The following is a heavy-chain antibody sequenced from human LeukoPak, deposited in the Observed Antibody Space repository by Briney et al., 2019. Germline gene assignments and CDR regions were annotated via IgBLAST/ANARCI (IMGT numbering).Heavy chain of an antibody. CDR2: INPYSGGT. Sequence: ASVKVSCKASGYTFSDYYMHWVRQAPGQGLEWMGWINPYSGGTNYAQKFQGRVTMTRDTSITTAYMELSRLRSDDAAVYYCARDIDHYYYYYGMDVWGQGTTVTVSS. V-gene: IGHV1-2*02. CDR1: GYTFSDYY. D-gene: IGHD1-26*01. CDR3: ARDIDHYYYYYGMDV. J-gene: IGHJ6*02.